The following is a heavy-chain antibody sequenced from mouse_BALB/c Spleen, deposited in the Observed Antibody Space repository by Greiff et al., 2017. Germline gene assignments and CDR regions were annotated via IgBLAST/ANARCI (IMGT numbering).Heavy chain of an antibody. CDR1: GFAFSSYD. CDR3: ARHGVHYLDY. CDR2: ISSGGGST. J-gene: IGHJ2*01. V-gene: IGHV5-12-1*01. Sequence: EVQLQQSGAGLVKPGGSLKLSCAASGFAFSSYDMSWVRQTPGKRLEWVAYISSGGGSTYYPDTVKGRFTISRDNTKNTLYLQMSSLTSEDTAMYYCARHGVHYLDYWGQGTTLTVSS.